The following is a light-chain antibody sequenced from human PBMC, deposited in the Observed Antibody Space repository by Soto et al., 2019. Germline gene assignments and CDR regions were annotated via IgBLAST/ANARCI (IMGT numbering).Light chain of an antibody. CDR3: QQFDSLPYS. J-gene: IGKJ2*03. CDR2: AAS. Sequence: DIQMTQSPPSLSASVGDRVTITCQASQGISNYLNWYQQKPGKAPTLLIYAASNLETGVLSRFSGSGSGTHFTFTISSLQPEDSATYFCQQFDSLPYSFGQGTKLEIK. CDR1: QGISNY. V-gene: IGKV1-33*01.